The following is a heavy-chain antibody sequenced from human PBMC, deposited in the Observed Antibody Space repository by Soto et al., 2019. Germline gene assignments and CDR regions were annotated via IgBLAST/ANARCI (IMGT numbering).Heavy chain of an antibody. CDR2: IIPIFGTA. CDR3: ARDSDSSGWYYGMDV. Sequence: SVKVSCKASGGTFSGYAISWVRQAPGQGLEWMGGIIPIFGTANYAQKFQGRVTITADKSTSTAYMELSSLRFEDTAVYYCARDSDSSGWYYGMDVWGQGTTVTVSS. J-gene: IGHJ6*02. CDR1: GGTFSGYA. V-gene: IGHV1-69*06. D-gene: IGHD6-19*01.